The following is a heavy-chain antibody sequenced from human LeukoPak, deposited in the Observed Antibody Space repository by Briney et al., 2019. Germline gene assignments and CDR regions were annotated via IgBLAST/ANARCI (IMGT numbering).Heavy chain of an antibody. J-gene: IGHJ4*02. D-gene: IGHD6-19*01. CDR1: GYTFTSYA. Sequence: GASVKVSCKASGYTFTSYAMNWVRQAPGQGLEWMGWISTYNGNTNYAQKLQGRVTMTTDTSTSTAYMELRSLRSDDTAVYYCARDYSSGWPNVDYWGQGTLVTVSS. CDR2: ISTYNGNT. CDR3: ARDYSSGWPNVDY. V-gene: IGHV1-18*01.